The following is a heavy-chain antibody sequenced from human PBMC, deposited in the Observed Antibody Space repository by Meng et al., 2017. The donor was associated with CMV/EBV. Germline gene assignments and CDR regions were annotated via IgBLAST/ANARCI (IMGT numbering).Heavy chain of an antibody. CDR2: IDTGATRT. CDR1: GFSFSNFA. D-gene: IGHD3-3*01. V-gene: IGHV3-23*03. CDR3: ARDIITIFGVVKGGMDV. Sequence: GESLKISCAASGFSFSNFAMTWVRQAPGKGLEWVSVIDTGATRTYYADSVKGRFIVTREDFKNTLFLQMNSLRAEDTAVYYCARDIITIFGVVKGGMDVWGQGTTVTVSS. J-gene: IGHJ6*02.